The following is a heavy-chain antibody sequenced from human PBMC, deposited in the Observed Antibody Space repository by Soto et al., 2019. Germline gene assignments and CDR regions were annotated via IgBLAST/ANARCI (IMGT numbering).Heavy chain of an antibody. J-gene: IGHJ5*02. CDR1: GYTLTELS. D-gene: IGHD2-15*01. V-gene: IGHV1-24*01. Sequence: GASVKVSCKVSGYTLTELSMHWVRQAPGKGLEWMGGFDPEDGETIYAQKFQGRVTMTEDTSTDTAYMELSSLRSEDTAVYYCARVAPLVVVVAAPGWFDPWGQGTLVTVSS. CDR2: FDPEDGET. CDR3: ARVAPLVVVVAAPGWFDP.